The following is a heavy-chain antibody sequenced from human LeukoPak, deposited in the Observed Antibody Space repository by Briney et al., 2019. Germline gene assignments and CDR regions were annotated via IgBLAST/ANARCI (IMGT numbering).Heavy chain of an antibody. Sequence: GASVKVSCKASGCTFINYYIHWVRQAPGQGLEWMGIIHPSGGSTSYAQRFQGRVAMTRDTSTSTVYMELSSLRSEDTAVYYCARDPSKSYYFDYWGRGTLVTVSS. CDR2: IHPSGGST. D-gene: IGHD6-6*01. CDR3: ARDPSKSYYFDY. CDR1: GCTFINYY. V-gene: IGHV1-46*01. J-gene: IGHJ4*02.